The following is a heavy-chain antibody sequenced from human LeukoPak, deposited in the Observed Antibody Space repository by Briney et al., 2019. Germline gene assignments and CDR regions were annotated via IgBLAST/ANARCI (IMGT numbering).Heavy chain of an antibody. CDR2: INPSGGGT. D-gene: IGHD2/OR15-2a*01. CDR1: GYTFTNYF. CDR3: ARGQNKCLGH. Sequence: ASVKVSCKASGYTFTNYFMHWVRQAPGQGLEWMGVINPSGGGTTYAQRFPGRVTMTRDTSTSTVRMELSSLRSEDTAVYYCARGQNKCLGHWGQGTLVTVSS. J-gene: IGHJ4*02. V-gene: IGHV1-46*01.